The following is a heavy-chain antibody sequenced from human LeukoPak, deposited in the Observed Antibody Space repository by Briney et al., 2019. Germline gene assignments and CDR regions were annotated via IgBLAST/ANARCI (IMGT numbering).Heavy chain of an antibody. J-gene: IGHJ4*02. Sequence: GRSLRLSCAVSGLSFNSYGMHWVRQAPGKGLEWVAVISYDGSNTYYADSVKGRFTISRDNSKNTLYLQMNSLRAEDTAVYYCARDKERYFDWLLQFDYWGQGTLVTVSS. CDR3: ARDKERYFDWLLQFDY. CDR1: GLSFNSYG. CDR2: ISYDGSNT. V-gene: IGHV3-30*03. D-gene: IGHD3-9*01.